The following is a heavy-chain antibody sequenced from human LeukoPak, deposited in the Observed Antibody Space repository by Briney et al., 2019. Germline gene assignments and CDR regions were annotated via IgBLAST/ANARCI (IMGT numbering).Heavy chain of an antibody. CDR3: ASNYNYFDSSGSSAFDY. CDR2: IRYDGSNK. CDR1: GFTFSSYG. V-gene: IGHV3-30*02. J-gene: IGHJ4*02. Sequence: GGSLRLSCAASGFTFSSYGMHWVRQAPGKGLEWVAFIRYDGSNKYYADSVKGRFTISRDNSKNTLYLQMNSLRAEDTAVYYCASNYNYFDSSGSSAFDYWGQGTLVTVSS. D-gene: IGHD3-22*01.